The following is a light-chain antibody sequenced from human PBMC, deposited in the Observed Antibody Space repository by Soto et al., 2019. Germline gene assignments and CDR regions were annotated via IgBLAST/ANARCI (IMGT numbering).Light chain of an antibody. Sequence: QSALAQPRSVSGSPGQSVTISCTGTSSDVGGYNYVSWYQQHPGKAPKLIIFDVNKRPSGVPDRFSGSKSGNTASLTISALQAEDEADYSCCSYAGSYTLVFGGGTQLTVL. V-gene: IGLV2-11*01. CDR1: SSDVGGYNY. CDR2: DVN. J-gene: IGLJ7*01. CDR3: CSYAGSYTLV.